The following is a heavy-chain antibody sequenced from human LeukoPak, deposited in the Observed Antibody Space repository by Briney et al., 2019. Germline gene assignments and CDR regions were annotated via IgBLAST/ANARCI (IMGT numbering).Heavy chain of an antibody. J-gene: IGHJ4*02. D-gene: IGHD7-27*01. CDR2: INQDGSEN. V-gene: IGHV3-7*01. CDR3: AKVANWVFDY. CDR1: GFTFSKFW. Sequence: PGGSLRLSCAGSGFTFSKFWMTWVRQAPGKGLEWVARINQDGSENYCVDSMKGRFTISRDNAKNSLYLQMNSLRVEDTAVYYCAKVANWVFDYWGQGTLVTVSS.